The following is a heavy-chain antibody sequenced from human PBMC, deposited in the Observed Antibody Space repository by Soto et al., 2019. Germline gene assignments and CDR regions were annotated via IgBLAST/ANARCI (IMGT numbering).Heavy chain of an antibody. Sequence: QVPLVQSGAEVKKPGASVRVSCKASGYTFTSYGISWVRQAPGQGLEWMGWISAYNGNTNYAQKLQGRVTMTTDTSTSTAYMELRSLRSDDTAVYYCERVRGASYPEYYYYFDYWGQGTLVTVSS. J-gene: IGHJ4*02. CDR3: ERVRGASYPEYYYYFDY. D-gene: IGHD3-10*01. CDR2: ISAYNGNT. V-gene: IGHV1-18*01. CDR1: GYTFTSYG.